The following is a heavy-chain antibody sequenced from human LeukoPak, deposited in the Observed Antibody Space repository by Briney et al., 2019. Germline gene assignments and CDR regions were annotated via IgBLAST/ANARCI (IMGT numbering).Heavy chain of an antibody. CDR3: AKRGIYGDPSDY. CDR2: INGDGTTT. D-gene: IGHD4-17*01. CDR1: GFTFSTYW. Sequence: GGSLRLSCAASGFTFSTYWMHWVRQAPGKGLVWVSRINGDGTTTHYGDSVKGRFTISRDNAKNTLYLQMNSLRAEDTAIYYCAKRGIYGDPSDYWGQGTLVTVSS. V-gene: IGHV3-74*01. J-gene: IGHJ4*02.